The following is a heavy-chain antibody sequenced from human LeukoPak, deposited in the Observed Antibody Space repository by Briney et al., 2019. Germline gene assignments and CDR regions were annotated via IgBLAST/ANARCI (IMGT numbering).Heavy chain of an antibody. CDR1: GDSINSDC. J-gene: IGHJ5*02. CDR2: IYTRGST. CDR3: ARHWIETTKTYSYWFDP. D-gene: IGHD1-1*01. V-gene: IGHV4-4*09. Sequence: SETLSLTCTVYGDSINSDCWSWIRQPPGKGLEWIGFIYTRGSTNYNPSLKSRVTMSGDTSKNQGSLTLNSVTAADTAVYYCARHWIETTKTYSYWFDPWGQGALVTVSS.